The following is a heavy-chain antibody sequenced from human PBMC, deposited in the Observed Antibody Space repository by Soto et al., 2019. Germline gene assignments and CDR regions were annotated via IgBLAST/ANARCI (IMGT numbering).Heavy chain of an antibody. V-gene: IGHV1-58*01. Sequence: ASVKVSCKASGFTFTSSAVQWVRQARGQRLEWIGWIVVGSGNTNYAQKFQERVTITRDMSTSTAYMELSSLRSEDTAVYYCAAGEPFTVTTSGAFDIWGQGTMVTVSS. CDR1: GFTFTSSA. CDR2: IVVGSGNT. J-gene: IGHJ3*02. D-gene: IGHD4-17*01. CDR3: AAGEPFTVTTSGAFDI.